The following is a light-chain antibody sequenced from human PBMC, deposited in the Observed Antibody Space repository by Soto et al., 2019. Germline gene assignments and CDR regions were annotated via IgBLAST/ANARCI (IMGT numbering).Light chain of an antibody. V-gene: IGLV2-23*02. CDR3: CSYTTSSTVI. Sequence: QSVLTQPAAVSGSPGQSITISCTGTSGDVGSYELVSWYQQHPGKTPKLMVYEVSKRPSGVSNRFSGSKSGNTASLTVAGLQAEDEADYYCCSYTTSSTVIFGGGTKLTVL. CDR2: EVS. CDR1: SGDVGSYEL. J-gene: IGLJ2*01.